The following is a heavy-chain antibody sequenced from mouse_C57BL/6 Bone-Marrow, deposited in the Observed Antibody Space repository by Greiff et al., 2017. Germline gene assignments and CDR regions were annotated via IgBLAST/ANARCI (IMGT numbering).Heavy chain of an antibody. D-gene: IGHD1-1*01. CDR3: AREYYYYFDY. CDR1: GFTFSSYA. V-gene: IGHV5-4*01. Sequence: EVKLVESGGGLVKPGGSLKLSCAASGFTFSSYAMSWVRQTPGARLEWVATISDGGSYTYYPDNVKGRFTISRDNAKNNLYLQMSHLKSEDTAMYYCAREYYYYFDYWGQGTTLTGSA. J-gene: IGHJ2*01. CDR2: ISDGGSYT.